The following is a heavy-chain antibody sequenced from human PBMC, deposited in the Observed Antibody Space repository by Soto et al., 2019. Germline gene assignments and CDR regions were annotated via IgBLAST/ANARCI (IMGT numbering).Heavy chain of an antibody. J-gene: IGHJ5*02. Sequence: ASVKVSCKAPSDTFTSYYINWVRQAPGQGLEWMGVINPHGGSTAYAQKFKGRVTLTRDTSASTVYMEVSSLTSEDTAMYYCARSSGGNFGIIIEGNNWFAPCGQGTLVAVSS. CDR1: SDTFTSYY. D-gene: IGHD1-26*01. CDR3: ARSSGGNFGIIIEGNNWFAP. V-gene: IGHV1-46*01. CDR2: INPHGGST.